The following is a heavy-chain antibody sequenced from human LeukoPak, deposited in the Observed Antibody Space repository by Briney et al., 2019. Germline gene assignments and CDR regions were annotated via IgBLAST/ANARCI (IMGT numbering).Heavy chain of an antibody. J-gene: IGHJ4*02. CDR3: ARGYDILTGYDY. CDR1: GYTFTSYD. CDR2: MNPNRGNT. Sequence: GASVKVSCKASGYTFTSYDINWVRQATGQGLEWMGWMNPNRGNTGYAQKFQGRVTMTRNTSISTAYMELSSLTSEDTAVYYFARGYDILTGYDYWGQGTLVTVSS. V-gene: IGHV1-8*01. D-gene: IGHD3-9*01.